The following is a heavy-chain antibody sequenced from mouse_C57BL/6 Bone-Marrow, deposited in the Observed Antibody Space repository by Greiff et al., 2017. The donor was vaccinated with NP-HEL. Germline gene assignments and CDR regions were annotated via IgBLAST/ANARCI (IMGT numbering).Heavy chain of an antibody. D-gene: IGHD1-1*02. Sequence: VKLMESGPELVKPGASVKISCKASGYAFSSSWMNWVKQRPGKGLEWIGRIYPGDGDTNYNGKFKGKATLTADKSSSTAYMQLSSLTSEDSAVYFCARLGRGGYWGQGTTLTVSS. CDR3: ARLGRGGY. CDR2: IYPGDGDT. CDR1: GYAFSSSW. V-gene: IGHV1-82*01. J-gene: IGHJ2*01.